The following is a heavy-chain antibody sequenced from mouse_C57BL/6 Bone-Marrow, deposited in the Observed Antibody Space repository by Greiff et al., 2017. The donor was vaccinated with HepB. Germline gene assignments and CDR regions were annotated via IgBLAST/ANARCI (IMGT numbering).Heavy chain of an antibody. V-gene: IGHV14-3*01. J-gene: IGHJ4*01. D-gene: IGHD1-1*01. CDR2: IDPANGNT. Sequence: EVQLQQSVAELVRPGASVKLSCTASGFNIKNTYMHWVKQRPEQGLEWIGRIDPANGNTKYAPKFQGKATITADPSSNTAYLQLSSLTSEDTAIYYCAQNYYGSSPYYAMDYWGQGTSVTVAS. CDR3: AQNYYGSSPYYAMDY. CDR1: GFNIKNTY.